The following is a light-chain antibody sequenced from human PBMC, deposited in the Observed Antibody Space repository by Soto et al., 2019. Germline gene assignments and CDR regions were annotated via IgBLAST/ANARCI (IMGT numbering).Light chain of an antibody. CDR2: DAS. Sequence: DIQMTQSPSTLSASVVYIFTITFRASQSISSWLAWYQQKPGKAPKLLIYDASSLESGVPSRFSGSGSGTEFTLTISSLQPDDFATYYCQQYNSYPETFGQGTKVDIK. CDR1: QSISSW. CDR3: QQYNSYPET. J-gene: IGKJ1*01. V-gene: IGKV1-5*01.